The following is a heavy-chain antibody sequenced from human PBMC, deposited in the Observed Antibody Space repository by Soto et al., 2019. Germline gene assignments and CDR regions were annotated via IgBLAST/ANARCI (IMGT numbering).Heavy chain of an antibody. V-gene: IGHV3-53*01. D-gene: IGHD4-17*01. Sequence: EVQLVESGGGLIQPGGSLRLSCAASGFTVSRDYMSWVRQAPGKGLEWVSVIYTGGSTYYADSVKGRFTFSRDNSKNTLYLQMHSLRAEDTAVYYCARAYGGNPALFDPWGQGTLVTVSS. CDR1: GFTVSRDY. CDR2: IYTGGST. CDR3: ARAYGGNPALFDP. J-gene: IGHJ5*02.